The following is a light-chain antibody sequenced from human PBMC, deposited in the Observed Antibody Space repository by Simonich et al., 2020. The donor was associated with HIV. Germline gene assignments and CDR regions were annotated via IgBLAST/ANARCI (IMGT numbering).Light chain of an antibody. CDR3: QAWDSITAK. V-gene: IGLV3-21*01. CDR2: DDS. Sequence: SYVLTQPPSVSVAPGKTARVSCGGNDIGSKSVHWYQKKSGQAPVLVVYDDSDRPSGIPDRFSGSNSGNTATLTISRLEAGDEADYYCQAWDSITAKFGGGTKLTVL. J-gene: IGLJ2*01. CDR1: DIGSKS.